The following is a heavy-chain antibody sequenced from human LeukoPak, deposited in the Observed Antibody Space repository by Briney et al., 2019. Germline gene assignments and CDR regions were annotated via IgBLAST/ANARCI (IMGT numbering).Heavy chain of an antibody. J-gene: IGHJ4*02. CDR3: ARAVYSSNWYAFDY. D-gene: IGHD6-13*01. V-gene: IGHV4-4*07. CDR1: GVSISGYY. Sequence: SETLSLTCTVSGVSISGYYWSWIRQPAGKGLEWIGRIYTSGGTNYNPSLKSRVTMSVDTSKNQFSLKLSSVTVADTAVYYCARAVYSSNWYAFDYWGQGALVTVSS. CDR2: IYTSGGT.